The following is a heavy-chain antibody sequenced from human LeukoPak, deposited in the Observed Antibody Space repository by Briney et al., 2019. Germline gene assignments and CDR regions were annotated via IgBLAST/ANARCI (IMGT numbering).Heavy chain of an antibody. D-gene: IGHD2-8*01. V-gene: IGHV4-31*03. CDR3: ASLSNGAENWFDP. CDR1: GGSISSGGYY. Sequence: SETLSLTCTVSGGSISSGGYYWSWIRQHPGKGLEWIGYIYYSGSTYYNPSLKSRVTISVDTSKNQFSLKLSSVTAADTAVYYCASLSNGAENWFDPWGQGTLVTVSS. J-gene: IGHJ5*02. CDR2: IYYSGST.